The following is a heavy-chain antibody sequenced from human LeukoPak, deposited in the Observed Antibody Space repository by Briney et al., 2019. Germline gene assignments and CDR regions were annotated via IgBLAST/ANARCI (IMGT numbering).Heavy chain of an antibody. CDR3: TRELMDYDVSTGLHHYYMDV. CDR2: ISGDGRNI. CDR1: GFTFSRYA. V-gene: IGHV3-74*01. Sequence: GGSLRLSCAASGFTFSRYAMNWVRQDPRKGLVWVSRISGDGRNINYADSVRGRFTISRDNAKNTLYLQMNTLRVEDTAVYYCTRELMDYDVSTGLHHYYMDVWGQGTTVTVSS. J-gene: IGHJ6*02. D-gene: IGHD3-9*01.